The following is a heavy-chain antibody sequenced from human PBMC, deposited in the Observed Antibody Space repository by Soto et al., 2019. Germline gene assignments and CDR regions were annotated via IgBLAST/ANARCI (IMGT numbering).Heavy chain of an antibody. V-gene: IGHV3-23*01. CDR2: ISGSGGST. D-gene: IGHD1-20*01. J-gene: IGHJ6*02. Sequence: PGGSLRLSCAASGFTFSSYAMSWVRQAPGKGLEWVSAISGSGGSTYYADSVKGRFTISRDNSKNTLYLQMNSLRAEDTAVYYCARRYNWNYFYYYGMDVWGQGTTVTVSS. CDR1: GFTFSSYA. CDR3: ARRYNWNYFYYYGMDV.